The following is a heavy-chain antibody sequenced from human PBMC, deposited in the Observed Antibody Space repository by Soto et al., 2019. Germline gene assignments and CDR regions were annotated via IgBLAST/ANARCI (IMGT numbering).Heavy chain of an antibody. J-gene: IGHJ4*02. CDR3: VRDVNGDSAPF. Sequence: PGGSLRLSCAASGFTFSSYGMHWVRQAPGKGLEWVSLITGSGTYKYYGDSVKGRFTISRDNAKNSLYLQMNSLRADDTAVYYCVRDVNGDSAPFWGQGTLVTVSS. CDR1: GFTFSSYG. CDR2: ITGSGTYK. V-gene: IGHV3-21*05. D-gene: IGHD1-1*01.